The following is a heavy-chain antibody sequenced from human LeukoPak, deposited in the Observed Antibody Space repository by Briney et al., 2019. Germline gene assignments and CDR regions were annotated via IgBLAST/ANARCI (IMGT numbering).Heavy chain of an antibody. CDR1: GGSFSGYY. Sequence: SETLSLTCAVYGGSFSGYYWSWIRQPPGKGLEWIGEINHSGSTNYNPSLKSRVTISIDTSKNHFSLRLNSVTAADTAVYYCARGGTMVRGVIVDYYYYYYMDVWGKGTTVTVSS. V-gene: IGHV4-34*01. D-gene: IGHD3-10*01. J-gene: IGHJ6*03. CDR3: ARGGTMVRGVIVDYYYYYYMDV. CDR2: INHSGST.